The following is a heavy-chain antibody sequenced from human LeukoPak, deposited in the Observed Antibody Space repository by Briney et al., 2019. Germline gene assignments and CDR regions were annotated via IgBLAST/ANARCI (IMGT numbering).Heavy chain of an antibody. J-gene: IGHJ6*03. V-gene: IGHV4-4*07. CDR3: ARGWTYMDV. CDR1: GGSISRYH. D-gene: IGHD3/OR15-3a*01. Sequence: PSETLSLTCTVSGGSISRYHWSWIRQPAGKGLEWIGRIYSSWSTNHNPSRKSRVTMSVDTSKNQFSRTLSCVTAADTAVYYCARGWTYMDVGGEGTTDTIPS. CDR2: IYSSWST.